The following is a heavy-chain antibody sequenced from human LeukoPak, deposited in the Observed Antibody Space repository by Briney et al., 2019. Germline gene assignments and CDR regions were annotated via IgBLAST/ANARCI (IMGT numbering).Heavy chain of an antibody. CDR2: ISGSGGST. V-gene: IGHV3-23*01. J-gene: IGHJ4*02. Sequence: GGSVRLSCEASGFTFTTYPMSWVRQAPGKGLEWVSAISGSGGSTYYADSVKGRFTISRDNSKNTLYLQMNSLRAEDTAVYYCAKDVEGSYYGSGSYTLYYFDYWGQGTMVTVSS. D-gene: IGHD3-10*01. CDR1: GFTFTTYP. CDR3: AKDVEGSYYGSGSYTLYYFDY.